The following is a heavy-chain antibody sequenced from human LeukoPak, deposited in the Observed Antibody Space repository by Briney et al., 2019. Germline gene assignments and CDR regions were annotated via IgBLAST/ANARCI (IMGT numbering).Heavy chain of an antibody. V-gene: IGHV4-59*01. CDR2: IFYNGNT. CDR3: ARVRLSGEIDY. CDR1: GDSISPYY. D-gene: IGHD4-17*01. Sequence: SETLSLTCTVSGDSISPYYWSWIRQPPAKGLEWFGHIFYNGNTNYNPSLKSRITISLDTSKNQFSLKLSSVTAADTAVYYWARVRLSGEIDYWGQGTLVTVSS. J-gene: IGHJ4*02.